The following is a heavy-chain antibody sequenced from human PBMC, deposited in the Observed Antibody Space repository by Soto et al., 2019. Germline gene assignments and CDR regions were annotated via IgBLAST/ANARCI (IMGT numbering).Heavy chain of an antibody. Sequence: EVQLVESGGGLVKPGGSLRLSCAASGFTFSTYTMNWVRQAPGKGLEWVSSISSSSTYIYYADSLKGRFTISRDNAKNSLYRQMNGLRAEDTAVYYCARDRVEGDYDSSGYSLWGQGTLVTVSS. J-gene: IGHJ4*02. CDR1: GFTFSTYT. CDR2: ISSSSTYI. CDR3: ARDRVEGDYDSSGYSL. V-gene: IGHV3-21*01. D-gene: IGHD3-22*01.